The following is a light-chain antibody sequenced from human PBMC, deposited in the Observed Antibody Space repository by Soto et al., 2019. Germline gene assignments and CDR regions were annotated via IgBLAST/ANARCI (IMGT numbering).Light chain of an antibody. J-gene: IGKJ1*01. CDR1: QGIRIY. CDR3: QQYYSSPWT. Sequence: WVPQYTSLLSASTGDRVTISCLSSQGIRIYLAWYQQKPGKAPELLIYAASTLQSGVPSRFSGSGSGTDFTLTISCLQSEDSATYYCQQYYSSPWTFGQGTKVDIK. V-gene: IGKV1D-8*01. CDR2: AAS.